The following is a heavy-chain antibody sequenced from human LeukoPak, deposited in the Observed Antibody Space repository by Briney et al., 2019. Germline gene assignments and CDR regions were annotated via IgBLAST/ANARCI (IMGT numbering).Heavy chain of an antibody. Sequence: ASMKVSCKASGYTFTNYGVSWVRQAPGQGLEWMGWISAYNGNTNYAQSLQGRVTMTADTSTTTAYLGLRSLRCDDTAVYYCARDRYFEQWLGRGTWFDAWGQGTLVTVSS. CDR2: ISAYNGNT. CDR3: ARDRYFEQWLGRGTWFDA. CDR1: GYTFTNYG. D-gene: IGHD6-19*01. V-gene: IGHV1-18*01. J-gene: IGHJ5*02.